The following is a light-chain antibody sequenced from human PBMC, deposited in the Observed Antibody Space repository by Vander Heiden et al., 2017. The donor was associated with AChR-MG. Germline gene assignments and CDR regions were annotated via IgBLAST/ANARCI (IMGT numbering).Light chain of an antibody. CDR1: QTIGTW. Sequence: DIQMTQSPSTLSASVGDRVTITCRASQTIGTWLAWYQQKPGKAPKLLIYKASTLESGVPSRFSGSGSGTQFTLTVSSLQPVDFATYYCQQYSSYYSFGQGTKLEIK. CDR2: KAS. V-gene: IGKV1-5*03. CDR3: QQYSSYYS. J-gene: IGKJ2*03.